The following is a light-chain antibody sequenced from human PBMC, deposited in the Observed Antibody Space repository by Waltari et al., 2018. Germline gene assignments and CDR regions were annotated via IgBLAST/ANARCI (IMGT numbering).Light chain of an antibody. CDR2: QDT. CDR3: QAWDSSTAFV. J-gene: IGLJ1*01. Sequence: SYELTQPPSVSVSPGQTARITCSGDKLGDKYVCWYQQKPGQSPILVIYQDTKRPSGIPERFSGSNSGNTATLTISGTQAMDEADYYCQAWDSSTAFVFGTGTNVAVL. CDR1: KLGDKY. V-gene: IGLV3-1*01.